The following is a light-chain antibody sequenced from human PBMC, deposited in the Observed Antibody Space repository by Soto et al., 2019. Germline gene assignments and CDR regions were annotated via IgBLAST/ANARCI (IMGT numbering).Light chain of an antibody. J-gene: IGKJ1*01. CDR2: DAS. Sequence: EIVLTQSPATLSLSPGERATLSCRASQSVRSYLAWYQQKPGQAPRLLIYDASNRATGIPARFSGSGSGTDFTLTISSLEPEDFAVYYCQQRSNWPQWTFGQGTKVEIK. V-gene: IGKV3-11*01. CDR1: QSVRSY. CDR3: QQRSNWPQWT.